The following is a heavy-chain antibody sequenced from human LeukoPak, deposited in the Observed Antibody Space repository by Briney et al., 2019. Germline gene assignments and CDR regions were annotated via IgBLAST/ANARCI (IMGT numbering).Heavy chain of an antibody. CDR3: ARGGLGYDFWSGYYKARFDP. J-gene: IGHJ5*02. D-gene: IGHD3-3*01. CDR2: MNPNSGNT. Sequence: ASVKVSCKASGYTFTSYDINWVRQATGQGLEWMGWMNPNSGNTGYAQKFQGRVTITRNTSISTAYMELSSLRSEDTAVYCCARGGLGYDFWSGYYKARFDPWGQGTLVTVSS. V-gene: IGHV1-8*03. CDR1: GYTFTSYD.